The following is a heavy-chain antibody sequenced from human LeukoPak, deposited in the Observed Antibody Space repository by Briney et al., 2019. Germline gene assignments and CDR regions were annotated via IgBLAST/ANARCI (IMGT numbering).Heavy chain of an antibody. Sequence: SETLSLTCTVSGGSISSGGYYWSWIRQHPGKGLEWIGYIYYSGSTCYNPSLKSRVTISVDTSKNQFSLKLSSVTAADTAVYYCAREVVVPAAMRWFDPWGQGTLVTVSS. J-gene: IGHJ5*02. V-gene: IGHV4-31*03. CDR2: IYYSGST. D-gene: IGHD2-2*01. CDR1: GGSISSGGYY. CDR3: AREVVVPAAMRWFDP.